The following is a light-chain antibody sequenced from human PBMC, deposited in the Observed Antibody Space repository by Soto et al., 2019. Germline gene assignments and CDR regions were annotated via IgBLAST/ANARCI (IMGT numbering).Light chain of an antibody. CDR3: QQYGSSPPVT. CDR1: QSVSSSY. J-gene: IGKJ5*01. CDR2: GAS. V-gene: IGKV3-20*01. Sequence: EIVLTQSPGTLSLSPGERATLSCRASQSVSSSYLAGYQQKPGQAPRLLIYGASGRATGIPDRISGSGSGTDFTLTISRLEPEDFAVYYCQQYGSSPPVTFGQGTRLEIK.